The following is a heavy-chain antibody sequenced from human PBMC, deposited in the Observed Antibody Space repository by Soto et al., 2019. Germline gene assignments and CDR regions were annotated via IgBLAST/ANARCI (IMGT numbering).Heavy chain of an antibody. V-gene: IGHV3-30-3*01. CDR3: AREGSSWSHYFDY. J-gene: IGHJ4*02. CDR1: GFTFSSYA. CDR2: ISYDGSNK. Sequence: GGSLRLSCAASGFTFSSYAMHWVRQAPGKGLEWVAVISYDGSNKYYADSVKGRFTISRDNSKNTLYLQMNSLRAEDTAVYYCAREGSSWSHYFDYWGQGTLVTVSS. D-gene: IGHD6-6*01.